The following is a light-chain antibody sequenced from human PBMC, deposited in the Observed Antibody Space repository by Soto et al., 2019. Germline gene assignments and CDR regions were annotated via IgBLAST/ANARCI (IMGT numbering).Light chain of an antibody. Sequence: QAVVTQPPSASGTPGQRVTISCSGSSSNIGSNYVYWYQQLPGTAPKLLIYRNNQWPSGVPDRFSGSKSGTSASLAISGLRSEDEADYYCAAWDDSLSGVVFGGGTQLTVL. CDR1: SSNIGSNY. J-gene: IGLJ2*01. CDR3: AAWDDSLSGVV. V-gene: IGLV1-47*01. CDR2: RNN.